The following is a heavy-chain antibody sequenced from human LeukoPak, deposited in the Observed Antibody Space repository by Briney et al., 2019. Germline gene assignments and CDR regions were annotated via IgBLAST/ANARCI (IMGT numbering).Heavy chain of an antibody. J-gene: IGHJ4*02. CDR3: ASRGVVRGISYYFDY. CDR2: IYSGNT. D-gene: IGHD3-10*02. V-gene: IGHV4-59*01. Sequence: ASETLTLTCTVSGGSISHYYWSWIRQPPGKGLEWIGYIYSGNTNYNPSLKSRVTISVDTSKNQFSLKLTSVTAADTAVYYCASRGVVRGISYYFDYWGQGTLVTVSS. CDR1: GGSISHYY.